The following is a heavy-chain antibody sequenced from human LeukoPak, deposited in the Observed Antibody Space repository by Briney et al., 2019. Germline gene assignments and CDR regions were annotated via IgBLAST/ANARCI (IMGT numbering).Heavy chain of an antibody. CDR3: ARAPLRYYDFWGGYYTNASWFDP. D-gene: IGHD3-3*01. J-gene: IGHJ5*02. V-gene: IGHV1-2*02. Sequence: ASVKVSCKASGYTFTDYYMHWVRQAPGQGLEWMGWINPNSGGTNYAQKFQGRVTMTRDTSISTVYMELGSLRSEDTAVYYCARAPLRYYDFWGGYYTNASWFDPWGQGTLVTVSS. CDR1: GYTFTDYY. CDR2: INPNSGGT.